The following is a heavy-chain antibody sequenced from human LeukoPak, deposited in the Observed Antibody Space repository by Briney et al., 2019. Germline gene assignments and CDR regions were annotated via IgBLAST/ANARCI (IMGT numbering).Heavy chain of an antibody. CDR3: AXVXPAAIRGPYYXXYXMDV. J-gene: IGHJ6*03. V-gene: IGHV4-61*02. Sequence: PSETLSLTCTVSGGSISSGSYYWSWIRQPAGKGLEWIGRIYTSGSTNYNPSLKSRVTISVDTSKTQFSLKLSSVTAADTAVYSCAXVXPAAIRGPYYXXYXMDVWGXGXTXXVS. CDR1: GGSISSGSYY. D-gene: IGHD2-2*02. CDR2: IYTSGST.